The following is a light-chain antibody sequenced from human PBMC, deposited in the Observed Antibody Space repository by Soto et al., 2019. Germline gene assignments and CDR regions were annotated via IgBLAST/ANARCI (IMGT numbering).Light chain of an antibody. J-gene: IGLJ2*01. Sequence: SYELTQPLSVSVALGQTARITCGGNNIGSKNVHWYQQKQGQAPVLVIYNNGNRPSGIPERFSGSNSENTAALTISRPQAGDEADYYCQVWDSNTVVFGGGTKVTVL. V-gene: IGLV3-9*01. CDR3: QVWDSNTVV. CDR2: NNG. CDR1: NIGSKN.